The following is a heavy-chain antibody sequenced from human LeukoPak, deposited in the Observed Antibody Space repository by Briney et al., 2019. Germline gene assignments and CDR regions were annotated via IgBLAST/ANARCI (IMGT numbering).Heavy chain of an antibody. CDR2: ISYDGSNK. D-gene: IGHD6-13*01. Sequence: PGRSLRLSCSASGFTFSSYAMHWVRQAPGKGLEWVAVISYDGSNKYYADSVKGRFTISRDNSKNTLYLQMNSLRAEDTAVYCCARDLSSWYHFDYWGQGTLVTVSS. CDR3: ARDLSSWYHFDY. J-gene: IGHJ4*02. CDR1: GFTFSSYA. V-gene: IGHV3-30-3*01.